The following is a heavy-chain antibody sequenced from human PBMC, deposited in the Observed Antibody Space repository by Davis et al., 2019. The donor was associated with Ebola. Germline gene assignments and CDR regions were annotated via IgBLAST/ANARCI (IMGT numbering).Heavy chain of an antibody. CDR3: AREAEGLRPKIDY. CDR1: GFTFSSYW. D-gene: IGHD5-12*01. J-gene: IGHJ4*02. CDR2: INSDGSST. V-gene: IGHV3-74*01. Sequence: GESLKISCAASGFTFSSYWMHWVRQAPGKGLVWVSRINSDGSSTSYADSVKGRFTISRDNAKNSLYLQMNSLRAEDTAVYYCAREAEGLRPKIDYWGQGTLVTVSS.